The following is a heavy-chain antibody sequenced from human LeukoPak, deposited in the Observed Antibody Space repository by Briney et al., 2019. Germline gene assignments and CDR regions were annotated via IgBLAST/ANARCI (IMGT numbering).Heavy chain of an antibody. CDR1: GFTFSSYS. CDR3: AKTVVVITFRFDD. Sequence: GGSLRLSCAASGFTFSSYSMNWVRQAPGKGLEWVSSINGGGGNTYYADSVKGRFTISRDNSKNMLYLQMNSLRADDTAIYYCAKTVVVITFRFDDWGQGALVTVSS. J-gene: IGHJ4*02. CDR2: INGGGGNT. D-gene: IGHD2-21*01. V-gene: IGHV3-23*01.